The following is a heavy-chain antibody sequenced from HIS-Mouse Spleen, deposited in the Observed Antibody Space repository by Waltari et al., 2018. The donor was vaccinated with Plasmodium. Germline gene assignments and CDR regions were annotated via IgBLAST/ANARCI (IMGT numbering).Heavy chain of an antibody. V-gene: IGHV3-30*04. CDR1: GFTFSRYA. CDR3: ARLYYDFWSGYYPYGMDV. Sequence: QVQLVESGGGVVQPGRSLRLSCAALGFTFSRYAVPWARQAPGKGLEWVAVISYDGSNKYYADSVKGRFTISRDNSKNTLYLQMNSLRAEDTAVYYCARLYYDFWSGYYPYGMDVWGQGTTVTVSS. CDR2: ISYDGSNK. D-gene: IGHD3-3*01. J-gene: IGHJ6*02.